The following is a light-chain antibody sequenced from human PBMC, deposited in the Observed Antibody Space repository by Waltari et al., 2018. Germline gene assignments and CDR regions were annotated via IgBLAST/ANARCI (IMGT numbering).Light chain of an antibody. CDR1: QSVLYSSDNKNY. V-gene: IGKV4-1*01. Sequence: DIVMTQSPDSLAVSLGERATINRKFSQSVLYSSDNKNYLALYQQKPGQPPKLLFYWASTRESGVPDRFSGSGSGTDFTLTISSLQAEDVAVYYCQQHYTTPFTFGPGTTVDIK. CDR3: QQHYTTPFT. CDR2: WAS. J-gene: IGKJ3*01.